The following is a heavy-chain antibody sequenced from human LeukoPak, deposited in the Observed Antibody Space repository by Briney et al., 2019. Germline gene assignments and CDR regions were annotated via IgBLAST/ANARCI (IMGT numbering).Heavy chain of an antibody. Sequence: GGSLRLSCAASGSTFSSYAMSWVRQAPGKGLEWVSAISGSGGSTYYADSVKGRFTISRDNSKSTLYLQMNSLRAEDTAVYYCAKSSRGYVSSFDYWGQGTLVTVSS. V-gene: IGHV3-23*01. CDR3: AKSSRGYVSSFDY. CDR1: GSTFSSYA. CDR2: ISGSGGST. D-gene: IGHD5-12*01. J-gene: IGHJ4*02.